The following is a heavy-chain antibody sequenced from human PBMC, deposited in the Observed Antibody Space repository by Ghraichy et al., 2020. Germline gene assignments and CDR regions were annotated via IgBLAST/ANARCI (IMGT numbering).Heavy chain of an antibody. CDR3: ARGADYGGRLDS. CDR2: IYYSGST. D-gene: IGHD4-23*01. J-gene: IGHJ4*02. Sequence: SQTLSLTCTVSGGSISSDNYCWTWIRQPPGKGLEWIGYIYYSGSTYYNASIKSRVTISIDTSKNQFFLNVTSVTAADTAVYYCARGADYGGRLDSWGQGTLVTVSS. V-gene: IGHV4-30-4*01. CDR1: GGSISSDNYC.